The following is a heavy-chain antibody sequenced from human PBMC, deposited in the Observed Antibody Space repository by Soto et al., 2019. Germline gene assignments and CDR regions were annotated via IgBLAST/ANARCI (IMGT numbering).Heavy chain of an antibody. CDR1: GFTFSLSA. CDR2: IIGGGGST. Sequence: EVQLLESGGGFVQPGESLRLSCAASGFTFSLSAMSWVRQAPGRGLEWVSSIIGGGGSTEYADSVKGRFTISRDNSKDTVHLQMNSLRAEDTAVYYCAKGPEYDILTGCDYWGKGALVTVPP. V-gene: IGHV3-23*01. CDR3: AKGPEYDILTGCDY. D-gene: IGHD3-9*01. J-gene: IGHJ4*02.